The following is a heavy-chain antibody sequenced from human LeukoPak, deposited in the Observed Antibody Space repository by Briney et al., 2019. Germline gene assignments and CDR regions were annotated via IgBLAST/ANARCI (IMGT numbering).Heavy chain of an antibody. CDR2: IHYSGTT. V-gene: IGHV4-39*07. Sequence: WGRQAPGKGLEWIASIHYSGTTYYKPSLKSRVTISVDTSKNQFSLRLSSVTAADTAVYYCARDQRLYSGYDFWFDPWGQGTLVKVSS. CDR3: ARDQRLYSGYDFWFDP. D-gene: IGHD5-12*01. J-gene: IGHJ5*02.